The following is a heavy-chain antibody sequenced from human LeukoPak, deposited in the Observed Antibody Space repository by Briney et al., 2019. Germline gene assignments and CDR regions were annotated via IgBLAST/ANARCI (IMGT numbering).Heavy chain of an antibody. V-gene: IGHV4-59*12. D-gene: IGHD4-11*01. CDR1: GGSIGSYF. CDR3: ARDFLLQSEGLFDY. J-gene: IGHJ4*02. Sequence: SETLSLTCTVSGGSIGSYFWSWIRQPPGKGLEWIGYNSGSTNYNPSLKSRVTMSVDTSKNQFSLRLNSVTAADTAVYYCARDFLLQSEGLFDYWGQGTLVTVSS. CDR2: NSGST.